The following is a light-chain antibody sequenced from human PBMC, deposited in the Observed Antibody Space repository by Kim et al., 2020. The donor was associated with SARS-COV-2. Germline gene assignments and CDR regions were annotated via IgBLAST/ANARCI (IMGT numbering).Light chain of an antibody. CDR1: TPNIGRHT. CDR3: AAWDDSLSGLWV. J-gene: IGLJ3*02. V-gene: IGLV1-44*01. CDR2: SDN. Sequence: TVTISCSGRTPNIGRHTVNWYQQLPGTAPKLLIYSDNQWPSGVPDRFSGSKSGTSASLAISGLQSEDEADYYCAAWDDSLSGLWVFGGGTKLTVL.